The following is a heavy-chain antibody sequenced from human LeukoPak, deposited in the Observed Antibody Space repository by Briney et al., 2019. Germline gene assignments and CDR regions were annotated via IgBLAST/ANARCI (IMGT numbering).Heavy chain of an antibody. V-gene: IGHV4-61*01. CDR3: ARGAVAGRPIDY. CDR2: IYYSGST. D-gene: IGHD6-19*01. J-gene: IGHJ4*02. CDR1: GRSVSSGSYY. Sequence: SETLSLTCTLSGRSVSSGSYYWSWIRQPPGKGLEWIVYIYYSGSTNYNHSLKSRVTISVDPSKNQSSLKLSSVTAADTAVYYCARGAVAGRPIDYWGQGTLVTVSS.